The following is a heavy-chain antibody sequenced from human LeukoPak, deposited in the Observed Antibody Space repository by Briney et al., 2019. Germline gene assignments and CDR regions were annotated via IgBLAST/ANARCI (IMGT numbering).Heavy chain of an antibody. Sequence: GGSLRLSCAASGFTFSSYAMSWVRQAPGKGLEWVSAISGSGDSTYYADSVKGRFTISRDNSKNTLYLQMNSLRAEDTAVYYCAKVRGSRRVAGTIDYWGQGTLVTVSS. CDR1: GFTFSSYA. CDR3: AKVRGSRRVAGTIDY. CDR2: ISGSGDST. D-gene: IGHD6-19*01. V-gene: IGHV3-23*01. J-gene: IGHJ4*02.